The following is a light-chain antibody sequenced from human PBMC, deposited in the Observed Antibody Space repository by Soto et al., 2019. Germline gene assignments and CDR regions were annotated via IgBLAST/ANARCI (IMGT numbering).Light chain of an antibody. V-gene: IGLV3-21*02. CDR2: DDS. J-gene: IGLJ1*01. CDR3: HVWDSSSDHYV. CDR1: NIGGKS. Sequence: SYELTQPPSVSVAPGQTARITCGGNNIGGKSVHWYQQKPGQAPVLVVYDDSDRPSGIPDRFSGSNSGDTATLTIRRVEAGDEADSYCHVWDSSSDHYVFGTGTKVTV.